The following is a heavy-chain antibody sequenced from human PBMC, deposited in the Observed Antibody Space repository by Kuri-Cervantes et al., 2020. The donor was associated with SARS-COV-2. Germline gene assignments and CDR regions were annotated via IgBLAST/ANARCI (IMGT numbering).Heavy chain of an antibody. V-gene: IGHV3-30-3*01. CDR2: ISYDGSNK. Sequence: GGSLRLSCAASGFTFSSYAMHWVRQAPGKGLEWVAVISYDGSNKYYADSVKGRFTISRDNSKNTLYLQMNSLRAEDTAVYYCARDLRWGYFDYWGQGTLVTVSS. CDR1: GFTFSSYA. CDR3: ARDLRWGYFDY. J-gene: IGHJ4*02. D-gene: IGHD4-23*01.